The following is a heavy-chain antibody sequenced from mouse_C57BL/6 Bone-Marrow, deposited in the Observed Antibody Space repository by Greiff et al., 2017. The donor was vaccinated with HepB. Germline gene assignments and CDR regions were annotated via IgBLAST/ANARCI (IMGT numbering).Heavy chain of an antibody. J-gene: IGHJ1*03. CDR1: GYSITSGYY. D-gene: IGHD1-1*01. Sequence: ESGPGLVKPSQSLSLTCSVTGYSITSGYYWNWIRQFPGNKLEWMGYISYDGSNNYNPSLKNRTSITRDTSKNQFVLKLNSVTTEDTVTYYCAREGIYYGSSDWYFDVWGTGTTVTVSS. V-gene: IGHV3-6*01. CDR3: AREGIYYGSSDWYFDV. CDR2: ISYDGSN.